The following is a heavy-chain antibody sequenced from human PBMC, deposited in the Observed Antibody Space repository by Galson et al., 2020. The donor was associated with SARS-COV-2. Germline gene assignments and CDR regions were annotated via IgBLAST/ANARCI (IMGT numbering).Heavy chain of an antibody. D-gene: IGHD2-15*01. Sequence: SLKISCAASGFTFDDYAMHWVRQAPGKGLEWVSGITWNSGTIDYADSVKGRFTISRDNAKNSLYLQMNSLRAEDTALYYCAKDTIHCSGGSCNEADYWFFDLWGRGTLVTVSS. J-gene: IGHJ2*01. CDR1: GFTFDDYA. CDR2: ITWNSGTI. V-gene: IGHV3-9*01. CDR3: AKDTIHCSGGSCNEADYWFFDL.